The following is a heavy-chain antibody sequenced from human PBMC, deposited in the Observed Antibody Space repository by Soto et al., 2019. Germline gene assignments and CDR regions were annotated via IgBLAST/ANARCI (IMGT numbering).Heavy chain of an antibody. Sequence: DVQLVESGGGLVQPGRSLRLSCAASGFTFDDYAMHWVRQAPGKGLEWVSGISWNSGSIGYADSVKGRFTISRDNAKNSLYREMNSLRAEDTALYYCAKDMGPITMVRGVITGDFDYWGQGTLVTVSS. CDR2: ISWNSGSI. CDR1: GFTFDDYA. J-gene: IGHJ4*02. D-gene: IGHD3-10*01. V-gene: IGHV3-9*01. CDR3: AKDMGPITMVRGVITGDFDY.